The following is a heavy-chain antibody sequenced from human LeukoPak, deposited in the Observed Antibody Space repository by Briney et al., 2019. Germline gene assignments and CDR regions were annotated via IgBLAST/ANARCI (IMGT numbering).Heavy chain of an antibody. CDR1: GASVSSNSAA. Sequence: SQTLSLTCAISGASVSSNSAAWNWTSQSPSRALEWLGRTYYRSKWYNDYAVSVKSRITINPDTSKNQFSLQLSSVTPEDTAVYYCARNLGIGMDVWGQGTTVTVSS. CDR2: TYYRSKWYN. CDR3: ARNLGIGMDV. J-gene: IGHJ6*02. V-gene: IGHV6-1*01. D-gene: IGHD1-14*01.